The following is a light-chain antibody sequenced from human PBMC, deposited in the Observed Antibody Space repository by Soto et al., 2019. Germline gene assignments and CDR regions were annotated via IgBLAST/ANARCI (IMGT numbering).Light chain of an antibody. CDR3: QQYGNSPFT. Sequence: EIVLTQSPGTLSLSPGERATLSCRASQSVSSSYLAWYQQKPGQAPRLLIYGASSRATGTPDRFSGSGSGTDFTLTISSLEPEDFAVYYCQQYGNSPFTFGPGTKVDIK. CDR1: QSVSSSY. J-gene: IGKJ3*01. CDR2: GAS. V-gene: IGKV3-20*01.